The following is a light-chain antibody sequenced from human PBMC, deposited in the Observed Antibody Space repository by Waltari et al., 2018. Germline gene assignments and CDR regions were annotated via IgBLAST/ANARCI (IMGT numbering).Light chain of an antibody. CDR3: QQYNNWPRT. V-gene: IGKV3-15*01. Sequence: EIVMTHSPATLSVSPGERATLSCRASQSVSSNLAWYQQKPGQAPRLLSYGASTRATGTPARFSGSRSGTEFTLTISSLQSEDFAVYYCQQYNNWPRTFGQGTKVEIK. CDR1: QSVSSN. CDR2: GAS. J-gene: IGKJ1*01.